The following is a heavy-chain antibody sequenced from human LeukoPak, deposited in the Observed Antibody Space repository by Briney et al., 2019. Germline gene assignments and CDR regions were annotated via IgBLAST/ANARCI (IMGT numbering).Heavy chain of an antibody. V-gene: IGHV1-18*01. D-gene: IGHD3-9*01. CDR2: ISTYNGNT. Sequence: ASVKVSCKASGYTFTDYNFSWVRQAPGQGLEWMGWISTYNGNTKYAQNLQGRVTMTTDTSTSTAYMELRSLRSDDTAVYYCARDLDWVFDLWGRGALVTVPS. J-gene: IGHJ2*01. CDR3: ARDLDWVFDL. CDR1: GYTFTDYN.